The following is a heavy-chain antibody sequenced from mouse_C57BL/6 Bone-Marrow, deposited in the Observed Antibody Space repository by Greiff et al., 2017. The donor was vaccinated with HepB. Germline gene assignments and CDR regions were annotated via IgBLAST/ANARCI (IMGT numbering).Heavy chain of an antibody. CDR1: GYTFTSYW. Sequence: QVHVKQSGAELVKPGASVKMSCKASGYTFTSYWITWVKQRPGQGLEWIGDIYPGSGSTNYNEKFKSKATLTVDTSSSTAYMQLSSLTSEDSAVYYCARGNYVPFDYWGQGTTLTVSS. CDR2: IYPGSGST. CDR3: ARGNYVPFDY. D-gene: IGHD2-1*01. J-gene: IGHJ2*01. V-gene: IGHV1-55*01.